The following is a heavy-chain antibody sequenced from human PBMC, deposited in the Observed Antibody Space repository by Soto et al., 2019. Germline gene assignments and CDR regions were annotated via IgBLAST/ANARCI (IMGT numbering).Heavy chain of an antibody. D-gene: IGHD6-13*01. V-gene: IGHV4-59*01. CDR1: GGSMRNYF. CDR2: IHYSGTT. Sequence: SETLSLTCTVSGGSMRNYFWTWIRQPPGKGLEWIGYIHYSGTTSFFPSYNPSIRSRVTISEDTSKNQFSLKLLSVTTADTAFYFCAAGEASSRNLAPYYLDFWGQGTLVTVSS. J-gene: IGHJ4*02. CDR3: AAGEASSRNLAPYYLDF.